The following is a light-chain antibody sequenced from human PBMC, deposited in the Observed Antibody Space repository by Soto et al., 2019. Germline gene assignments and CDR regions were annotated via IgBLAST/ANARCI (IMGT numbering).Light chain of an antibody. CDR2: GDT. J-gene: IGLJ1*01. V-gene: IGLV1-40*01. Sequence: QSVLTQPPSVSGAPGQRITISCTGSRSNIGAGYEVHWYQQLPGTAPKLLIYGDTNRPSGVPDRFSGSKFGTSASLAITGLQAEDEADYYCQSYDLSLSTPYVFGTGTKVTVL. CDR3: QSYDLSLSTPYV. CDR1: RSNIGAGYE.